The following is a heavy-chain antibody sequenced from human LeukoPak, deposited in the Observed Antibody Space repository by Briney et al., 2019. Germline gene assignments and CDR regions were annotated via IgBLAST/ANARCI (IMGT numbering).Heavy chain of an antibody. V-gene: IGHV4-59*01. CDR1: GGSISSYY. Sequence: SETLSLTCTVSGGSISSYYWSWIRQPPGKGLEWIGYIYYSGSTNYDPSLKSRVTISVDTSKNQFSLKLSSVTAADTAVYYCASSWKYYYDSSGYSFMFQHWGQGTLVTVSS. D-gene: IGHD3-22*01. J-gene: IGHJ1*01. CDR3: ASSWKYYYDSSGYSFMFQH. CDR2: IYYSGST.